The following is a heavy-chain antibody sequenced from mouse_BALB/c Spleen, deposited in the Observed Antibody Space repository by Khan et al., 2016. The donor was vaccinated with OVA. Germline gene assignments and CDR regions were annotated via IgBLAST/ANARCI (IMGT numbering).Heavy chain of an antibody. J-gene: IGHJ2*01. CDR1: GFTFSGFG. V-gene: IGHV5-17*02. D-gene: IGHD2-3*01. Sequence: EVELVESGGGLVQPGGSRKLSCAASGFTFSGFGMHWVRQAPEKGLEWVAFIGSDSNTIYYADTVKGRFTISRDNPKKTLFLQMTSLRSEDTAMDFCARTGYYYFDYWGQGTTLTVSS. CDR2: IGSDSNTI. CDR3: ARTGYYYFDY.